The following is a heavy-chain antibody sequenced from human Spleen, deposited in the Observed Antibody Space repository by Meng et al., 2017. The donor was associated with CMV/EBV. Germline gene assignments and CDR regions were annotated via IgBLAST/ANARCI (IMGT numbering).Heavy chain of an antibody. D-gene: IGHD3-10*01. CDR2: IYTSGST. CDR1: CGSISSYY. J-gene: IGHJ4*02. CDR3: ARILWFGELQYYFDY. Sequence: QVQLQASGPGLVKPSEPLSLPCTVACGSISSYYWSWIRQPAGKGLEWIGRIYTSGSTNYNPSLKSRVTMSVDTSKNQFSLKLSSVTAADTAVYYCARILWFGELQYYFDYWGQGTLVTVSS. V-gene: IGHV4-4*07.